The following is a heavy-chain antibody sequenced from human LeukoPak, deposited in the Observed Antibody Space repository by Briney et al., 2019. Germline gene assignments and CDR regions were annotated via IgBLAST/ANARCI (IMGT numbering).Heavy chain of an antibody. D-gene: IGHD6-6*01. CDR2: ISGSGGST. CDR1: GFTFSSYA. V-gene: IGHV3-23*01. CDR3: AKGSTSSSASGEY. J-gene: IGHJ4*02. Sequence: GGSLRLSCAASGFTFSSYAMGWVRQAPGKGLEWVSAISGSGGSTYYADSVKGRFTISRDNYQNTLYLQMNSLRAEDTAVYYCAKGSTSSSASGEYWGRGTLVTVSS.